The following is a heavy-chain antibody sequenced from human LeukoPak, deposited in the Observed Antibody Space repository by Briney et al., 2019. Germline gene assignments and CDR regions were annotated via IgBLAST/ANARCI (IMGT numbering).Heavy chain of an antibody. CDR3: ARALGLVVTPKIFDY. J-gene: IGHJ4*02. CDR1: GGSISSGGYY. Sequence: SETLSLTCTVSGGSISSGGYYWSWIRQHPGKGLEWIGYIYYSGSTYYNPSLKSRVTISVDTSKNQFSLKLSSVTAADTAVYYCARALGLVVTPKIFDYWGQGTLVTVSS. V-gene: IGHV4-31*03. D-gene: IGHD3-22*01. CDR2: IYYSGST.